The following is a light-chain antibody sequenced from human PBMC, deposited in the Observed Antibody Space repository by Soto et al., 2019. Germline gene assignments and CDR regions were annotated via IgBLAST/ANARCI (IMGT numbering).Light chain of an antibody. J-gene: IGLJ3*02. CDR3: SSYRSSSSWV. Sequence: QSVLTQPASVAGSPGQSITISCTGTISDVGGYNYVSWYQQHPGKAPKLIIYDVSNRPSRFSNRFSGSKSGNTASLTISGLLAEDEADYYCSSYRSSSSWVFGGGTKLTVL. V-gene: IGLV2-14*03. CDR2: DVS. CDR1: ISDVGGYNY.